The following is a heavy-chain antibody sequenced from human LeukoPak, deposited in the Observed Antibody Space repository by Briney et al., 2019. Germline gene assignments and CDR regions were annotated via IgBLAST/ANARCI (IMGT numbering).Heavy chain of an antibody. V-gene: IGHV1-69*13. Sequence: ASVKVSCKASGRTFSSYAISWVRQAPGQGLEWMGGIIPIFGTANYAQKFQGRVTITADESTSTAYMELSRLRSDDTAVYYCASLIAAAGDYFDYWGQGTLVTVSS. CDR1: GRTFSSYA. J-gene: IGHJ4*02. CDR3: ASLIAAAGDYFDY. CDR2: IIPIFGTA. D-gene: IGHD6-13*01.